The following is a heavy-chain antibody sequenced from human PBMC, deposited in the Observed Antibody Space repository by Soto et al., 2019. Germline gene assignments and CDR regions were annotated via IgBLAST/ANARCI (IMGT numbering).Heavy chain of an antibody. CDR1: GGSFSGHY. Sequence: PSETLSLTCAVYGGSFSGHYWSWIRQPPGKGLEWIGEINHSGSTNYNPSLKSRVTISVDTSKNQFSLKLSSVTAADTAVYYCAVLNGRASNNWFDPWGQGTLVTVSS. CDR2: INHSGST. CDR3: AVLNGRASNNWFDP. D-gene: IGHD2-8*02. V-gene: IGHV4-34*01. J-gene: IGHJ5*02.